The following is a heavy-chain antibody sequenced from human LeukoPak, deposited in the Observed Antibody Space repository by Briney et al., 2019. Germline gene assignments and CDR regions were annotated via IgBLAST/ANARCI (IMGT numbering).Heavy chain of an antibody. V-gene: IGHV4-4*02. CDR2: IYHTGST. CDR1: GGSISNSDW. J-gene: IGHJ4*02. D-gene: IGHD5-18*01. CDR3: ARRIQLWPYYFDY. Sequence: SETLSLTCAVSGGSISNSDWWSWVRQPPGKGLEWIGEIYHTGSTNYSPSLKSRVTISVDKSKNQFSLNLSSVTAADTAVYYCARRIQLWPYYFDYWGQGTLVTVSS.